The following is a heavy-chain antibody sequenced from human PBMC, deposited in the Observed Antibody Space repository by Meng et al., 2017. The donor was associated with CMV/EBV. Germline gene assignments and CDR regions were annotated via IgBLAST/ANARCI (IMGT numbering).Heavy chain of an antibody. CDR3: AREPGYCSSTSCYTAHYYYGMDV. CDR2: IYSGGST. J-gene: IGHJ6*02. V-gene: IGHV3-66*02. D-gene: IGHD2-2*02. CDR1: GFTVRSNY. Sequence: GESLKISCAASGFTVRSNYMSWVRQAPGKGLQWVSVIYSGGSTYYADSVKGRFTISRDNSKNTLYLQMNSLRAEDTAVYYCAREPGYCSSTSCYTAHYYYGMDVWGQGTTVTVSS.